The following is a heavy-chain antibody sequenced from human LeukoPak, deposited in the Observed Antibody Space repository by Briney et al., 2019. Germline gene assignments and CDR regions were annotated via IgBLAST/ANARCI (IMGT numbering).Heavy chain of an antibody. J-gene: IGHJ4*02. V-gene: IGHV3-23*01. CDR3: AKFPAYSSGWYYYFDY. Sequence: GGSLRLSCAASGFTFSSYAMSWVRQAPGKGLEWVSAISGSGGSTYYADSVKGRFTISRDNSKNTLYLQMNSLRAEDTAVYSCAKFPAYSSGWYYYFDYWGQGTLVTVSS. CDR2: ISGSGGST. D-gene: IGHD6-19*01. CDR1: GFTFSSYA.